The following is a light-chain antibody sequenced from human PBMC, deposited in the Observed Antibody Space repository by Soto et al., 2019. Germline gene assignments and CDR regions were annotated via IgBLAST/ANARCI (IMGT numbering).Light chain of an antibody. CDR2: GNT. CDR1: SSNIGAGYD. Sequence: QSVLTQPPSVSGAPGQRVTISCTGSSSNIGAGYDVHWYQQLPGTAPKLLIYGNTNRPSGVPDRFSGSKSGTSASLAITGRQAEDEADDYCQSYDTSLSGVLFGGGTKLTVL. V-gene: IGLV1-40*01. CDR3: QSYDTSLSGVL. J-gene: IGLJ2*01.